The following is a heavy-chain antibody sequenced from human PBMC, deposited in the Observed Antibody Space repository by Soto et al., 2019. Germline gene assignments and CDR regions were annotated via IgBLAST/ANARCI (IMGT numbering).Heavy chain of an antibody. CDR2: IYHSGST. V-gene: IGHV4-30-2*01. J-gene: IGHJ3*02. CDR1: GGSISSGGYS. Sequence: SETLSLTCAVPGGSISSGGYSWSWIRQPPGKGLEWIGYIYHSGSTYYNPSLKSRVTISVDRSKNQFSLKLSSVIAADTAVYYCARTPDIWGQGTMVNVS. CDR3: ARTPDI.